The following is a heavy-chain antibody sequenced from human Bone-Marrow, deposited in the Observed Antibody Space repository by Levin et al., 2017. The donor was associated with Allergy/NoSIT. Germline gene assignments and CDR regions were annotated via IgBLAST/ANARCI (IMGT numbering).Heavy chain of an antibody. V-gene: IGHV1-2*06. CDR1: GYTFTGYY. CDR2: INPNSGGT. D-gene: IGHD5-12*01. J-gene: IGHJ3*02. CDR3: ARDWRGPGQYRRYSGAFDI. Sequence: ASVKVSCKASGYTFTGYYMHWVRQAPGQGLEWMGRINPNSGGTNYAQKFQGRVTMTRDTSISTAYMELSRLRSDDTAVYYCARDWRGPGQYRRYSGAFDIWGQGTMVTVSS.